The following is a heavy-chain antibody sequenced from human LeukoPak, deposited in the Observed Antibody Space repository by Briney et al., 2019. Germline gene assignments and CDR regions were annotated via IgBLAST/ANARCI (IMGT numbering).Heavy chain of an antibody. CDR2: ISYDGSNK. CDR1: GFTFSSYG. V-gene: IGHV3-30*18. Sequence: GGSLRLSCAASGFTFSSYGMHWVRQAPGKGLEGVAVISYDGSNKYYADSVKGRFTISRDNSKNTLYLQMNSLRAEDTAVYYCAKDRFWYYDSSGYPDYWGQGTLVTVSS. CDR3: AKDRFWYYDSSGYPDY. D-gene: IGHD3-22*01. J-gene: IGHJ4*02.